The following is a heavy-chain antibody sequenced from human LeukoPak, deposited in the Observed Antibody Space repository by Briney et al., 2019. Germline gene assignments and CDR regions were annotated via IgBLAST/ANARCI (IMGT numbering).Heavy chain of an antibody. CDR1: GFTFDDYG. Sequence: GGSLRLSCAASGFTFDDYGMSWVRQAPGKGLEWVSGINWNGGSTGYADSVKGRFTISRDNAKNSLYLQMNSLRAEDTALYYCAREKLITFGGVIVTESFDYWGQGTLVTVSS. D-gene: IGHD3-16*02. CDR2: INWNGGST. V-gene: IGHV3-20*04. J-gene: IGHJ4*02. CDR3: AREKLITFGGVIVTESFDY.